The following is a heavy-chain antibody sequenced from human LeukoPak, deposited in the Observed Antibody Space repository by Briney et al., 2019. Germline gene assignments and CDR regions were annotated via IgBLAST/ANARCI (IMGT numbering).Heavy chain of an antibody. D-gene: IGHD6-13*01. CDR3: ARESSAAAGNRFDC. CDR1: GFAFSSYS. V-gene: IGHV3-21*01. CDR2: ISSSSSYI. Sequence: GGSLRLSCAASGFAFSSYSMNWVRQAPGKGLEWVSSISSSSSYIYYADSVKGRFTISRDNAKNSLYLQMNSLRAEDTAVYYCARESSAAAGNRFDCWGQGTLVTVSS. J-gene: IGHJ4*02.